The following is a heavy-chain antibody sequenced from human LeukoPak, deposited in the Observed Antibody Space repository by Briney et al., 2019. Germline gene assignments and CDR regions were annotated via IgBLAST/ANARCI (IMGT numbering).Heavy chain of an antibody. CDR3: SSSDWTDYYGMDV. J-gene: IGHJ6*02. CDR1: GFTFSSYW. Sequence: GGSLRLSCAASGFTFSSYWMSWVRQAPGKGLEWVANIKQDGSEKYYVDSVKGRFTISRDNAKNSLYLQMNSLRAEDTAVYYCSSSDWTDYYGMDVWGQGTTVTVSS. V-gene: IGHV3-7*03. D-gene: IGHD6-19*01. CDR2: IKQDGSEK.